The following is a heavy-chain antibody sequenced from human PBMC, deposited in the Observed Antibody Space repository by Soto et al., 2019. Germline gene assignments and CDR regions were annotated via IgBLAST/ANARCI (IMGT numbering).Heavy chain of an antibody. V-gene: IGHV3-49*03. D-gene: IGHD3-10*01. Sequence: GGSLRLSCTASGFTFGDYAMSWFRQAPGKGLEWVGFIRSKAYGGTTEYAASVKGRFTISRDDSKSIAYLQMNSLKTEDTAVYYCTRGKYYGSECYVSYYYYMDVWGKGTTVTVSS. CDR1: GFTFGDYA. CDR2: IRSKAYGGTT. CDR3: TRGKYYGSECYVSYYYYMDV. J-gene: IGHJ6*03.